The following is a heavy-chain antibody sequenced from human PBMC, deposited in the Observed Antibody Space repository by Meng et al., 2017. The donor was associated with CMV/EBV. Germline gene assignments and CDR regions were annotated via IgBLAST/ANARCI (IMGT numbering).Heavy chain of an antibody. CDR1: GYTFTSYD. J-gene: IGHJ6*02. Sequence: ASVKVSCKASGYTFTSYDINWVRQATGQGLEWMGWMNPNSGNTGYAQKFQGRVTITRNTSISTAYMELSSLRSEDTAVYYCATATGYYYGMDVWGQGTTVTVSS. CDR3: ATATGYYYGMDV. V-gene: IGHV1-8*03. CDR2: MNPNSGNT.